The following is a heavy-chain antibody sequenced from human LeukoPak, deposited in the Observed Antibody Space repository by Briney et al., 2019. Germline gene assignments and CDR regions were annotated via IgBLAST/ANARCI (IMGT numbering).Heavy chain of an antibody. CDR3: ARKAVAGTGKFDY. CDR2: ISAYNGNT. V-gene: IGHV1-18*04. CDR1: GYTFTDYF. J-gene: IGHJ4*02. D-gene: IGHD6-19*01. Sequence: ASVKVSCKASGYTFTDYFIIWVRQAPGQGLEWMGWISAYNGNTNYAQKLQGRVTMTTDTSTSTAYMELRSLRSDDTALYYCARKAVAGTGKFDYRGQGTLVTVSS.